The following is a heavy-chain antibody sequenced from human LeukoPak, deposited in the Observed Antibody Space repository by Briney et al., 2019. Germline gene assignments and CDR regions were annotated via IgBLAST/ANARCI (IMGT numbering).Heavy chain of an antibody. Sequence: ASVKVSCKASGYTFTSYDINWVRQATGQGLEWMGWMNPNSGNTGYAQKFQGRVTMTRNTSISTAYMELSSLRSEDTAVYYRARYDYGGINFDYWGQGTLVTVSS. V-gene: IGHV1-8*01. CDR2: MNPNSGNT. D-gene: IGHD4-23*01. J-gene: IGHJ4*02. CDR1: GYTFTSYD. CDR3: ARYDYGGINFDY.